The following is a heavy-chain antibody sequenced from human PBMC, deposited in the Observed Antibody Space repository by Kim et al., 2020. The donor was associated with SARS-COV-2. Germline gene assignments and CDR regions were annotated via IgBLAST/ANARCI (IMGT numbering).Heavy chain of an antibody. V-gene: IGHV1-3*01. CDR2: INAGNGNT. J-gene: IGHJ6*02. CDR1: GYTFTSYA. Sequence: ASVKVSCKASGYTFTSYAMHWVRQAPGQRLEWMGWINAGNGNTKYSQKFQGRVTITRDTSASTAYMELSSLRSEDTAVYYCAREDLLLWFGELFPNYYYYGMDLWGQGTTVTVSS. D-gene: IGHD3-10*01. CDR3: AREDLLLWFGELFPNYYYYGMDL.